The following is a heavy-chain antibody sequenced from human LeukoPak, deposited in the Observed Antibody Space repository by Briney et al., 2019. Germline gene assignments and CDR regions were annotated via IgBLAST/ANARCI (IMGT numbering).Heavy chain of an antibody. CDR2: IIPILGTA. D-gene: IGHD6-19*01. J-gene: IGHJ4*02. Sequence: ASVKVSCKASGGTFSSYAIGWVRQAPGQGLEWMGRIIPILGTANYAQKFQGRVTITADKSTSTAYMELSSLRSEDTAVYYCARDNLSSGYVGGTFDYWGQGTLVTVSS. V-gene: IGHV1-69*04. CDR1: GGTFSSYA. CDR3: ARDNLSSGYVGGTFDY.